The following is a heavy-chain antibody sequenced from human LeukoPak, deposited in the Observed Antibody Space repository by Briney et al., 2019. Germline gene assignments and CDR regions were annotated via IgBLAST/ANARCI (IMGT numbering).Heavy chain of an antibody. Sequence: ASVKVSCKASGYTSTSYYMHWVRQAPGQGLEWMGIINPSGGSTSYAQKFQGRVTMTRDTSTSTVYMGLSSLRSEDTAVYYCALYGSDAFDIWGQGTMVTVSS. V-gene: IGHV1-46*01. CDR3: ALYGSDAFDI. J-gene: IGHJ3*02. CDR1: GYTSTSYY. CDR2: INPSGGST. D-gene: IGHD3-10*01.